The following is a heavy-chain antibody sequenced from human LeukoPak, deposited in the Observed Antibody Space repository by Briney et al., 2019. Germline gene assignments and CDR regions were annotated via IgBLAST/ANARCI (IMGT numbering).Heavy chain of an antibody. Sequence: GGSLRLSCATSGFTFSSYGMHWVRQAPGKGLEWVAVISYDGDTKFYAASVKGRFTISRDNSKNTLYLQMNSLRDEDTAVYFCARGQTYYYDGSGNFYFDYWGQGTLVTVSS. J-gene: IGHJ4*02. CDR2: ISYDGDTK. D-gene: IGHD3-22*01. CDR3: ARGQTYYYDGSGNFYFDY. CDR1: GFTFSSYG. V-gene: IGHV3-30*03.